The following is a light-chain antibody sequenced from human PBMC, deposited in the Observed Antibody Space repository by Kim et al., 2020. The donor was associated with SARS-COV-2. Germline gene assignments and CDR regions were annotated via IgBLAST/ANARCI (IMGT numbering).Light chain of an antibody. CDR3: KSRDSRGTVV. V-gene: IGLV3-19*01. CDR2: GKD. CDR1: SLRKYY. J-gene: IGLJ2*01. Sequence: SSELTQDPAVSVALGQTVRITCQGDSLRKYYATWYQQKARQAPVLVFYGKDKWPSGVPDRFSGSTSGNTASLTITGAQAADEADYYCKSRDSRGTVVFGGGTQLTVL.